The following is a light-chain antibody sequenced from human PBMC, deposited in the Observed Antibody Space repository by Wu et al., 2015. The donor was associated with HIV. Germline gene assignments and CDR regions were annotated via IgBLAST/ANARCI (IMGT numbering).Light chain of an antibody. Sequence: DIVLTQSPGTLSLSPGERATLSCRASQSVSNRYFAWYQQKPGHSPRLLIYGASSRATGIPARFSGSGSGTDFTLTISDIQSEDFAVYYCQHYHNWPPWTFGQGTKVEMK. CDR2: GAS. CDR3: QHYHNWPPWT. V-gene: IGKV3-20*01. CDR1: QSVSNRY. J-gene: IGKJ1*01.